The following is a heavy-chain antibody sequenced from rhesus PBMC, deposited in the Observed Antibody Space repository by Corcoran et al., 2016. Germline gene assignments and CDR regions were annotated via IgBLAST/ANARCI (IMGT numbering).Heavy chain of an antibody. CDR3: ARGGYGSWNLRY. J-gene: IGHJ4*01. CDR2: IYGSSGST. Sequence: QVQLQESGPGVVKPSETLSLTCAVSGYSISSGYDWSWIRQPPGKGLEWIGYIYGSSGSTNYNPSLKNRVTISKDTSKNQLSLERSSVTAADTAVYYCARGGYGSWNLRYWGQGVLVTVSS. CDR1: GYSISSGYD. D-gene: IGHD6-25*01. V-gene: IGHV4-76*01.